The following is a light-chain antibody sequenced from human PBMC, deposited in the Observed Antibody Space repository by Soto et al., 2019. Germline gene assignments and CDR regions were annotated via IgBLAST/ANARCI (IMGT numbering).Light chain of an antibody. V-gene: IGKV1-5*01. CDR2: DVS. Sequence: DNQMTQSPSTLSASVGDRVIITCRASQSLGTWLAWYQQKPGTAPVLLIYDVSRLESGVPSRFSGSGSGTEFTLTISSLQPDDFATYYCQQYFSYPLTFGGGTRVEIK. CDR3: QQYFSYPLT. CDR1: QSLGTW. J-gene: IGKJ4*01.